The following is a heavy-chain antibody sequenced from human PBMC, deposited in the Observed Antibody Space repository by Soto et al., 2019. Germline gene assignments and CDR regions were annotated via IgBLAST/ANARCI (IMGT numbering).Heavy chain of an antibody. CDR2: ISAYNGNT. CDR3: ASNIYDDSSGYYFDD. V-gene: IGHV1-18*01. D-gene: IGHD3-22*01. CDR1: GYTFTSYG. Sequence: ASVKVSCKASGYTFTSYGISWVRQAPGQGLEWMGWISAYNGNTNYAQKLQGRVTMTTDTSTSTAYMELRSLRSDDTAVYYCASNIYDDSSGYYFDDWGQGTLVTVSS. J-gene: IGHJ4*02.